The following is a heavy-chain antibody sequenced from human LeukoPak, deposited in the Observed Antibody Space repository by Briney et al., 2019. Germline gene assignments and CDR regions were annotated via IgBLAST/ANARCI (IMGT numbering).Heavy chain of an antibody. Sequence: ASVKVSCKASGYTFTGYYLHWVRQAPGQGLEWMGWINPSGGTNYAQKFQGRVTMTRDTSISTAYMELSSLRSEDMAVYYCARGRVDYDSSGYLRYYCDYWGQGTLVTVSS. CDR2: INPSGGT. J-gene: IGHJ4*02. V-gene: IGHV1-2*02. CDR3: ARGRVDYDSSGYLRYYCDY. CDR1: GYTFTGYY. D-gene: IGHD3-22*01.